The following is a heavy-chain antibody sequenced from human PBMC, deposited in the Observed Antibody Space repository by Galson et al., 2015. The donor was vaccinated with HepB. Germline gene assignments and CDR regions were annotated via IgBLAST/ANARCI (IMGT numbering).Heavy chain of an antibody. CDR1: GFTFSSYG. CDR2: IWYDGSNK. CDR3: ACDYGGNVIDY. Sequence: SLRLSCAASGFTFSSYGMHWVRQAPGKGLEWVAVIWYDGSNKYYADSAKGRFTISIDNSKNKLYPQMNSMRAEDTAVYYCACDYGGNVIDYWGQGTLVTVSS. V-gene: IGHV3-33*01. J-gene: IGHJ4*02. D-gene: IGHD4-23*01.